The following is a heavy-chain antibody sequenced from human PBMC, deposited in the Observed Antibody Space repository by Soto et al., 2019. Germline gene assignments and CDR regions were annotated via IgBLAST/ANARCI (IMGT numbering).Heavy chain of an antibody. CDR3: ARPPLWDY. V-gene: IGHV3-23*01. CDR1: GFTFSSYA. D-gene: IGHD2-21*01. J-gene: IGHJ4*01. CDR2: ISGRGDNT. Sequence: PGGSLRLSCAASGFTFSSYAMSWVRQAPERGLEWVSVISGRGDNTFYADSVKGRFSISRDNSRNTLYLQMNNLRAEDTAVYYCARPPLWDYWGQGTLVTVSS.